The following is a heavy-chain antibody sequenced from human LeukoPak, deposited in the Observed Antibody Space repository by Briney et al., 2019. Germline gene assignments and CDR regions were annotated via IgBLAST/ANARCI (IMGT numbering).Heavy chain of an antibody. V-gene: IGHV3-23*01. J-gene: IGHJ4*02. CDR1: GFTFSNYG. CDR3: AKELRVRYNSGWYGLDYELEFDY. D-gene: IGHD6-19*01. CDR2: ISGSGGST. Sequence: HSGGSLRLSCAASGFTFSNYGMSWVRQAPGKGLEWVSGISGSGGSTYYADSVKGRFTISRDNSKNTLYLQMNSLRAEDTAVYYCAKELRVRYNSGWYGLDYELEFDYWGQGTLVTVSS.